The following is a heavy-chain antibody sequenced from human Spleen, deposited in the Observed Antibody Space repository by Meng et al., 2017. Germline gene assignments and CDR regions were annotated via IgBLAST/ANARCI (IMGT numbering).Heavy chain of an antibody. CDR2: INRSGTAI. V-gene: IGHV3-48*03. D-gene: IGHD3-10*01. CDR1: GFTFSSYE. CDR3: ARDYGSGKNFDY. J-gene: IGHJ4*02. Sequence: GGSLRLSCAASGFTFSSYEMNWVRQAPGKGLEWVSYINRSGTAIYFADSVKGRFTISRDNTQQSLFLQMNSLRAEDTAVYYCARDYGSGKNFDYWGQGTLVTVSS.